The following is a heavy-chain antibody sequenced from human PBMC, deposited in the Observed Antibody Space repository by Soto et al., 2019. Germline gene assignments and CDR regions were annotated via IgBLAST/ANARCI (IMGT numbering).Heavy chain of an antibody. D-gene: IGHD2-15*01. CDR3: ARDLQDIVVVISSWDYYYGMDV. J-gene: IGHJ6*02. V-gene: IGHV3-33*01. CDR2: IWYDGSNK. Sequence: QVQLVESGGGVVQPGRSLRLSCAASGFTFSSYGMHWVRQAPGKGLEWVAVIWYDGSNKYYADSVKGRFTISRDNSKNTLYLQMNSLRAEDTAVYYCARDLQDIVVVISSWDYYYGMDVWGQGTTVTVSS. CDR1: GFTFSSYG.